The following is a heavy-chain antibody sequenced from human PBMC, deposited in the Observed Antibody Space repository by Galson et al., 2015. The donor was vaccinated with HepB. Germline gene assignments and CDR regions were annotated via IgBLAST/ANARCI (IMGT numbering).Heavy chain of an antibody. Sequence: SLRLSCAASGFTFSSYGMHWVRQAPGKGLEWVAVISYDGSNQYYADFVKGRFTIARDNSKNTLSLQMNSLRAEDTAVYYCGKEANYGGHLVTEYWGQGTRVTVSS. D-gene: IGHD4-23*01. CDR2: ISYDGSNQ. V-gene: IGHV3-30*18. CDR3: GKEANYGGHLVTEY. CDR1: GFTFSSYG. J-gene: IGHJ4*02.